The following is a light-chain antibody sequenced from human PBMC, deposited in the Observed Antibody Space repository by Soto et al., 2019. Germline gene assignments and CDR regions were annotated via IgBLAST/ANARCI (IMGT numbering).Light chain of an antibody. CDR1: QSISSSY. Sequence: EIVLTQSPATLSLYPGERATLSCRASQSISSSYLAWYQQKPGQAPRLLIYDASSRATGIPDRFSGSASGTDFTLTISRLEPEDLGVYYCQQYGYSPPWTFGQGTKVDIK. CDR3: QQYGYSPPWT. J-gene: IGKJ1*01. CDR2: DAS. V-gene: IGKV3-20*01.